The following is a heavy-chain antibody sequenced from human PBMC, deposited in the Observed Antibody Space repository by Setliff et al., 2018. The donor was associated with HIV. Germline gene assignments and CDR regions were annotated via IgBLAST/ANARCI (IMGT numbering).Heavy chain of an antibody. CDR3: ATDSSGYYLGGFDY. CDR2: ISSSTST. J-gene: IGHJ4*02. Sequence: GGSLRLSCAASGFTFSSYSMNWVRQAPGKGLEWVSYISSSTSTYYADSVKGRFTISRDNSKNKVYLQMNNLRAEDTAVYYCATDSSGYYLGGFDYWGQGTLVTVSS. V-gene: IGHV3-48*01. CDR1: GFTFSSYS. D-gene: IGHD3-22*01.